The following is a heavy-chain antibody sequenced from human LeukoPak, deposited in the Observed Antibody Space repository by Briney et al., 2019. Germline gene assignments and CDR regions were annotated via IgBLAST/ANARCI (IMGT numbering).Heavy chain of an antibody. CDR3: ASLSASGWFDP. Sequence: PSETLSLTCAVYGGSFSGYYWSWIRQPPGKGLEWIGEINPSGSTSYNPSLKSRVTISVDTSKNQFSLKLSSVTAADTAVYYCASLSASGWFDPWGQGTLVTASS. V-gene: IGHV4-34*01. J-gene: IGHJ5*02. CDR2: INPSGST. CDR1: GGSFSGYY. D-gene: IGHD3-10*01.